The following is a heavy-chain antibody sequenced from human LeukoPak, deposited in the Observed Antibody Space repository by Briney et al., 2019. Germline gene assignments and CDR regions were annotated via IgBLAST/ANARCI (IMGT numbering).Heavy chain of an antibody. Sequence: PSETLSLTCTVSGGSISSYYWSWIRQPPGKGLEWIGYIYYSGSTNYNPSLKSRVTISVDTSKNQFSLKLRSVTAADTAVYFCAGGNGWYYYWGQGTLVTVSS. CDR2: IYYSGST. CDR1: GGSISSYY. CDR3: AGGNGWYYY. D-gene: IGHD6-19*01. V-gene: IGHV4-59*01. J-gene: IGHJ4*02.